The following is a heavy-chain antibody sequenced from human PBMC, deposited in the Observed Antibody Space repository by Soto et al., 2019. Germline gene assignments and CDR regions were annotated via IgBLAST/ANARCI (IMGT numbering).Heavy chain of an antibody. CDR2: IYYSGTA. D-gene: IGHD2-2*01. CDR3: ARASDTMEGNFGY. J-gene: IGHJ4*02. Sequence: SETLSLTCTVSGGSISSGDYYWSWIRQHPGKGLEWIGNIYYSGTAYYNPSLKSPLSISIDTSKNQFSLQLNSVTAADTAVYYCARASDTMEGNFGYWGQGTLVTVSS. V-gene: IGHV4-31*01. CDR1: GGSISSGDYY.